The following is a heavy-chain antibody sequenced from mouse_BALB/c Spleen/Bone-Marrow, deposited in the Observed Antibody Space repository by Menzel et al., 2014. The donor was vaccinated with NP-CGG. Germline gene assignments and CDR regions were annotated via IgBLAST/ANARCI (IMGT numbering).Heavy chain of an antibody. D-gene: IGHD3-1*01. CDR2: IDPSDSYT. Sequence: VQLQQSGAEPVKPGASVKLSCKASGYTFTSYWMHWVKQRPGQGLEWIGEIDPSDSYTNYNQKFKGKATLTVDKSSSTAYMQLSSLTSEDSAVYYCATARATSYAMDYWGQGTSVTVS. CDR1: GYTFTSYW. CDR3: ATARATSYAMDY. V-gene: IGHV1-69*02. J-gene: IGHJ4*01.